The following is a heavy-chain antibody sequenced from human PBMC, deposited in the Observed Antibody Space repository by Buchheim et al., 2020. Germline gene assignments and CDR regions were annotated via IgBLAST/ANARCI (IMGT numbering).Heavy chain of an antibody. V-gene: IGHV4-30-4*07. J-gene: IGHJ5*02. CDR1: GGSISSGGYS. CDR3: AREKAAAGRQYYDFWSGYSNWFDP. D-gene: IGHD3-3*01. CDR2: IYYSGST. Sequence: QVQLQESGPGLVKPSQTLSLTCAVSGGSISSGGYSWSWIRQPPGKGQEWIGYIYYSGSTYYNPSLKSRVTISVDTSKNQFSLKLSSVTAADTAVYYCAREKAAAGRQYYDFWSGYSNWFDPWGQGTL.